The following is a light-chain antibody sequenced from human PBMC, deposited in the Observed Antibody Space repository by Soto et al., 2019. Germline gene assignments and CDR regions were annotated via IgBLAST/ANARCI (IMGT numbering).Light chain of an antibody. CDR3: HQSRNWPPWT. V-gene: IGKV3-11*01. CDR2: DAS. CDR1: QSVGTS. J-gene: IGKJ1*01. Sequence: EIVLTQSPATLSLSPGERATFSCKASQSVGTSLAWFQQKPGQAPRLLIYDASLRATGIPARFSGSGSGTDFTLTISRLQPEVIAMYYCHQSRNWPPWTFGRGTRVEI.